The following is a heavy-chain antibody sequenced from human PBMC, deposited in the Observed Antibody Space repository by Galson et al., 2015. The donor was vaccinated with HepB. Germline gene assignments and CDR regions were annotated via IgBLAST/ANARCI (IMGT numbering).Heavy chain of an antibody. Sequence: SPRLSCAASGFAVSNNYMTWVRQAPGKGLGWVSVLYSHRSTYYADSVKGRFTISRHNSKNTLYLQMNGLRTEDTATYYCARYIPAAGSALDLWGQGTVVTVSS. D-gene: IGHD6-13*01. V-gene: IGHV3-53*04. CDR2: LYSHRST. J-gene: IGHJ3*01. CDR3: ARYIPAAGSALDL. CDR1: GFAVSNNY.